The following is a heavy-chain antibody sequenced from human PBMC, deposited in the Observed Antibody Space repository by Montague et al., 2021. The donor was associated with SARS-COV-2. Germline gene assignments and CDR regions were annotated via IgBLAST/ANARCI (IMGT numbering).Heavy chain of an antibody. V-gene: IGHV6-1*01. Sequence: KDYAVSVKSRMTISPDTSKNQFSLQLSSVTPEDRSVYYCARDPRDSLSWSFDYLGQGTLVTVSS. J-gene: IGHJ4*02. CDR3: ARDPRDSLSWSFDY. D-gene: IGHD6-13*01. CDR2: K.